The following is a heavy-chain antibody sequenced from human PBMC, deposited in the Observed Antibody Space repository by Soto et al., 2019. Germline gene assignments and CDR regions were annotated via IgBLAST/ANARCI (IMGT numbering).Heavy chain of an antibody. CDR2: ISYDGSNK. CDR1: GFTFSSYA. D-gene: IGHD4-17*01. V-gene: IGHV3-30-3*01. J-gene: IGHJ4*02. Sequence: QVQLVESGGGVVQPGRSLRLSCAASGFTFSSYAMHWVRQAPGKGLEWVAVISYDGSNKYYADSVKGRFTISRDNSKNTRYLQMNTLRAEDTAVYYCARDHMTTVTTFPDYWGQGTLVTVSS. CDR3: ARDHMTTVTTFPDY.